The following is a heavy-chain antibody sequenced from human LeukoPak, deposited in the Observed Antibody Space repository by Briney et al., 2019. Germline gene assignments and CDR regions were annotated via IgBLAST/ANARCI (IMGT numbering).Heavy chain of an antibody. CDR1: GGTFSSYA. CDR3: ARDRYYSSGWYDGGFDY. V-gene: IGHV1-69*06. J-gene: IGHJ4*02. CDR2: IIPIFGTA. D-gene: IGHD6-19*01. Sequence: ASVKVSCKASGGTFSSYAISWVRQALGQGLEWMGGIIPIFGTANYAQKFQGRVTITADKSTSTAYMELSSLRSEDTAVYYCARDRYYSSGWYDGGFDYWGQGTLVTVSS.